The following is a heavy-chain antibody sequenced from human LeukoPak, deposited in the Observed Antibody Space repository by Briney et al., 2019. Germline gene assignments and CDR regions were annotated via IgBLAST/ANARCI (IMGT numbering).Heavy chain of an antibody. Sequence: GGSLRLSCAASGFTFSSYSMNWVRQAPGKGLEWVSYISSSNSYIYYADSVKGRFTISRDNAKNSLYLQMNSLRAEDTAVYYCARDSTGYGYEEWSWGQGTLVTVSS. CDR2: ISSSNSYI. CDR1: GFTFSSYS. V-gene: IGHV3-21*01. J-gene: IGHJ5*02. D-gene: IGHD5-18*01. CDR3: ARDSTGYGYEEWS.